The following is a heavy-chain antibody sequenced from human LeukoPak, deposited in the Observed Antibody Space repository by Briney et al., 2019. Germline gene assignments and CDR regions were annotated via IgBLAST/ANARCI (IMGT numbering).Heavy chain of an antibody. V-gene: IGHV4-39*01. J-gene: IGHJ4*02. CDR2: IYDSGST. Sequence: PSETLSLTCTVSGGSITSRNYYWGWIRQPPGKGLEWIGSIYDSGSTYYNPSLKSRVTISVDTSKNQFPLKLNSVTAADTAVDYCARLDYYDSIGLIDYWGQGTLVILSS. D-gene: IGHD3-22*01. CDR3: ARLDYYDSIGLIDY. CDR1: GGSITSRNYY.